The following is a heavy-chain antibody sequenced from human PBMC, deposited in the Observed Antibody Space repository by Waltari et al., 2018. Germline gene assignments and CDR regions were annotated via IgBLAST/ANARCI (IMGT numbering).Heavy chain of an antibody. Sequence: EVQLLESGGGLVQPGGSLRRSCAASGFTFGTFAMTWVRLAPGKGLECVSGISGNGGRTSYADSVKGRFTISRDNSKNTLYLLMNSLRADDTAVYYCAKTLYGGADYWGQGTLVTVSS. V-gene: IGHV3-23*01. D-gene: IGHD4-17*01. J-gene: IGHJ4*02. CDR1: GFTFGTFA. CDR2: ISGNGGRT. CDR3: AKTLYGGADY.